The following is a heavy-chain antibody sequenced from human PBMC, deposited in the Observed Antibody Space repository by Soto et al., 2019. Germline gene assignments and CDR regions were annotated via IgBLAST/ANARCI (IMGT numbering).Heavy chain of an antibody. CDR3: ARDFSGYDQRRFDY. J-gene: IGHJ4*02. D-gene: IGHD5-12*01. CDR1: GFTFSSYS. CDR2: ISSSSSTI. Sequence: GGSLRLSCAASGFTFSSYSMNWVRQAPGKGLEWVSYISSSSSTIYYADSVKGRFTISRDNAKNSLYLQMNSLRAEDTAVYYCARDFSGYDQRRFDYWGQGTLVTVSS. V-gene: IGHV3-48*01.